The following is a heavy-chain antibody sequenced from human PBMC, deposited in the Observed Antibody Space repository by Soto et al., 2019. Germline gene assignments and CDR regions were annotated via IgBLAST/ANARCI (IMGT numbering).Heavy chain of an antibody. V-gene: IGHV4-39*01. Sequence: SETLSLTCTVSGVSISSSSYYWGWIRQPPGKGLEWIGIIYYSGSTHYNPSLKSRVTISVDTSKNQFSLKLSSVTAADTAVYYCASLRVGATADYWGQGTLVTVSS. J-gene: IGHJ4*02. CDR1: GVSISSSSYY. CDR3: ASLRVGATADY. CDR2: IYYSGST. D-gene: IGHD1-26*01.